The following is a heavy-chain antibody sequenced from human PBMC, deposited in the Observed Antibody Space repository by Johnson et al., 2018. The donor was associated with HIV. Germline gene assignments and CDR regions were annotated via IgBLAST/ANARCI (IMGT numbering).Heavy chain of an antibody. CDR1: GFTFSSYG. J-gene: IGHJ3*02. Sequence: QVQLVESGGGVVQPGGSLRLSCAASGFTFSSYGMHLVRQAPGKGLEWVAFIRYDGSNKYYADSVKGRFTISRDNSENTVYLQMNSLRAEDTAVYYCARDVRSGWHQGRDAFDICGQGTMVTVSS. V-gene: IGHV3-30*02. CDR2: IRYDGSNK. CDR3: ARDVRSGWHQGRDAFDI. D-gene: IGHD6-19*01.